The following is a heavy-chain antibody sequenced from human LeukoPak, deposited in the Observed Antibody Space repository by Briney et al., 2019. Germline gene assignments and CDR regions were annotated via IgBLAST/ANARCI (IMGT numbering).Heavy chain of an antibody. CDR1: GFTFSSYN. J-gene: IGHJ4*02. Sequence: PGGSLRLSCAASGFTFSSYNMNWVRQAPGKGLEWVSYISGNGNTRNYADSVKGRLTISRDNAKSSLYLQMSSLRDEDTAVYYCARGLPIYSSGWYFDYWGQGTLVTVSS. CDR3: ARGLPIYSSGWYFDY. CDR2: ISGNGNTR. V-gene: IGHV3-48*02. D-gene: IGHD6-19*01.